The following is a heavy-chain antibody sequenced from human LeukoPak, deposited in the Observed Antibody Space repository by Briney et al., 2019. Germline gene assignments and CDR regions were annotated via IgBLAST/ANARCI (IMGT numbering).Heavy chain of an antibody. J-gene: IGHJ4*02. CDR3: ARGYCRSTACPPCDY. D-gene: IGHD2-2*01. CDR2: ISNDGSNK. CDR1: GFTFSTYT. V-gene: IGHV3-30*04. Sequence: GGSLRLSCAASGFTFSTYTINWVRQAPGKGLEWVAVISNDGSNKYYAESVKGRFTLSRDNSKDTLYLQMDSLRAEDTAVYSCARGYCRSTACPPCDYWGQGTLVTVSS.